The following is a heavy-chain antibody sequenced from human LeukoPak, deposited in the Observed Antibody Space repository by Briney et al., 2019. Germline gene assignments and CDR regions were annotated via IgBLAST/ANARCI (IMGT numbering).Heavy chain of an antibody. D-gene: IGHD6-19*01. V-gene: IGHV3-48*01. J-gene: IGHJ4*02. CDR3: AKEIAVAGANYFDY. CDR2: ISSSSSTI. CDR1: GFTFSSYS. Sequence: GGSLRLSCAASGFTFSSYSMNWVRQAPGKGLEWVSYISSSSSTIYYADSVKGRFTISRDNSKNTVYLQMNSLRADDTAVFYCAKEIAVAGANYFDYWGQGTLVTVSS.